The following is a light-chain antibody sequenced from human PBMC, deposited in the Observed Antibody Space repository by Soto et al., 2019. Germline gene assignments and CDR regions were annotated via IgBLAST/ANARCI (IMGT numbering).Light chain of an antibody. J-gene: IGLJ1*01. V-gene: IGLV2-8*01. Sequence: QPALTQPPSASGSPGQSVTISCTGTSSDVGGYNYISWYQQHPGKAPKLMIYEVSKRPSGVRDRFSGSKSGNTASLTVSGLQAEDEADYYCSSYAGSNNYVFGTGTKV. CDR2: EVS. CDR1: SSDVGGYNY. CDR3: SSYAGSNNYV.